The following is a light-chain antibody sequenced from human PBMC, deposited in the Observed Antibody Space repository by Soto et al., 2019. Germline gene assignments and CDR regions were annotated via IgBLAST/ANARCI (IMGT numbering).Light chain of an antibody. CDR2: TAS. CDR1: QSVSSNY. CDR3: HQYGSSPQT. J-gene: IGKJ1*01. Sequence: EIVLTQSPGTLSLSPGERATLSCRASQSVSSNYLAWYQQKPGQAPRLLIYTASSRATGIPDRFTGSGSGTDFTLTISRLEPEDFAVFYCHQYGSSPQTFGQGTKVDIK. V-gene: IGKV3-20*01.